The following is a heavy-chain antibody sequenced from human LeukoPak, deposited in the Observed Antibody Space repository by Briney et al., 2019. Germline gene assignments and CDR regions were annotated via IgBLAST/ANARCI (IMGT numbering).Heavy chain of an antibody. CDR3: TTLYGSGSYFVRSWDY. Sequence: PGGSLRLSCAASGFTFSNAWMSWVRQAPGKGLEWVGRIKSKTDGGTTDYAAPVKGRFTISRDDSKNTLYLQMNSLKTEDTAVYYCTTLYGSGSYFVRSWDYWGQGTLVTVSS. CDR2: IKSKTDGGTT. CDR1: GFTFSNAW. J-gene: IGHJ4*02. V-gene: IGHV3-15*01. D-gene: IGHD3-10*01.